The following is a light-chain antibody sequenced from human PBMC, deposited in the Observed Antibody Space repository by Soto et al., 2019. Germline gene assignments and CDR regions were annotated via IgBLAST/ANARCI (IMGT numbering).Light chain of an antibody. J-gene: IGLJ3*02. CDR2: GNN. Sequence: QSVLTQPPSVSGAPGQGVTISCTGSSSNLGAGFDVHWYQQLPGTAPKLLMYGNNNRPSGVPDRFSGSRSGTSASLAITGLQTEDEADYYCSSYTSSSTWVFGGGTKLTVL. CDR1: SSNLGAGFD. CDR3: SSYTSSSTWV. V-gene: IGLV1-40*01.